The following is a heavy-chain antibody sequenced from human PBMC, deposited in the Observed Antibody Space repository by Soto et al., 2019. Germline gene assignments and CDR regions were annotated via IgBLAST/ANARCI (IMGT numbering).Heavy chain of an antibody. Sequence: KESGETYKGRYRQWVRQAQGQRLEWMGWINPNSGGTNYAQKFQGWVTMTRDTSISTAYMELSRLRSDDTAVYYCARGGIVVVPAAMNWFDPWGQGTLVTVSS. D-gene: IGHD2-2*01. V-gene: IGHV1-2*04. CDR1: GETYKGRY. CDR3: ARGGIVVVPAAMNWFDP. J-gene: IGHJ5*02. CDR2: INPNSGGT.